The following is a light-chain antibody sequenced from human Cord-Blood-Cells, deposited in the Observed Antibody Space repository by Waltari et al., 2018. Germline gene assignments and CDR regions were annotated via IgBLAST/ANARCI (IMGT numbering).Light chain of an antibody. CDR3: MQDAQDPLT. CDR1: QSLLHSDGYTY. V-gene: IGKV2D-26*03. Sequence: EIVMTQTPLSLSITPGEQASMSCRSSQSLLHSDGYTYLYWFLQKARPGSTLLIYEVSNRFSGVPDRFSGSGSGTDFTLKISRVEAEDFGVNYCMQDAQDPLTFGGGTKVEIK. J-gene: IGKJ4*01. CDR2: EVS.